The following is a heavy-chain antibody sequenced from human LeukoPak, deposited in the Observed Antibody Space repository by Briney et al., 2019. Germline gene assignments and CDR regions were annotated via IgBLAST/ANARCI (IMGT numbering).Heavy chain of an antibody. CDR2: IRSKRYGGTI. D-gene: IGHD2-21*02. CDR1: GFAFGDYA. V-gene: IGHV3-49*04. J-gene: IGHJ4*02. CDR3: ARSIVVVTYYLDY. Sequence: GGSLRLSCTTSGFAFGDYAMSWVRQAPGKGLEWVAFIRSKRYGGTIEYAAAVKGRFTISRADSKSTAYVQMDSLRTEYTAVYYCARSIVVVTYYLDYWGQGTMVTVSS.